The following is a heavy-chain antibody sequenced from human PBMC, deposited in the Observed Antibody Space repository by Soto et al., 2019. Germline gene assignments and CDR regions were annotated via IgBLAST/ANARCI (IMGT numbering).Heavy chain of an antibody. V-gene: IGHV3-53*02. D-gene: IGHD6-13*01. Sequence: EVQLVETGGGLIQPGGSLRLSCAASGFTVSKNYMSWVRQAPGKGLEWVSLIYSGGSTYYADSVMGRFTISRDNSKNTLYLQMNSLRAEDTAVYYCATYSSLDYWGQGTLVTVSS. CDR1: GFTVSKNY. CDR3: ATYSSLDY. CDR2: IYSGGST. J-gene: IGHJ4*02.